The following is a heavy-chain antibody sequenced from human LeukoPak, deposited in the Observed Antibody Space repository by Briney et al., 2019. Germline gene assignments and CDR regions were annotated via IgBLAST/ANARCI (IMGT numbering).Heavy chain of an antibody. V-gene: IGHV5-51*01. CDR1: GYSFTSYW. Sequence: GESLKISCKGSGYSFTSYWIGWVRPMPGKGLEWMGIIYPGDSDTRYSPSFQGQVTISADKSISTAYLQWSSLKASDTAMYYCARYTLGRIVVVGPHPYFDYWGQGTLVTVSS. CDR3: ARYTLGRIVVVGPHPYFDY. CDR2: IYPGDSDT. J-gene: IGHJ4*02. D-gene: IGHD3-22*01.